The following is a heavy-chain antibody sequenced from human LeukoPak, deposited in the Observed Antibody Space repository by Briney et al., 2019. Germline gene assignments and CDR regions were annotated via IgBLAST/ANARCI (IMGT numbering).Heavy chain of an antibody. CDR3: AREEGVVPAAETKMGVDY. D-gene: IGHD2-2*01. J-gene: IGHJ4*02. Sequence: ASVKVSCKASGYTFTGYYMHWVRQAPGQGLEWMGWISTNTGNPTYAQGFTGRFVFSLDTSVSTAYLQISSLKAEDTAVYYCAREEGVVPAAETKMGVDYWGQGTLVTVSS. CDR2: ISTNTGNP. V-gene: IGHV7-4-1*02. CDR1: GYTFTGYY.